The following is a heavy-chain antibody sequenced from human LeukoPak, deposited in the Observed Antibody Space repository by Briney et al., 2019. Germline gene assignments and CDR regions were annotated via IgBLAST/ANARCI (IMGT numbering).Heavy chain of an antibody. J-gene: IGHJ5*02. V-gene: IGHV4-4*07. Sequence: SETLSLTCTVSGGSISSYYWSWIRQPAGKGLEWIGRIYRSGSSNYNPSLKSRVTTSVDTSKNQFSLNLTSVTAADTAVYYCARERGVAMADCSGGSCYRSLDPWGQGTLVTVSS. CDR3: ARERGVAMADCSGGSCYRSLDP. D-gene: IGHD2-15*01. CDR1: GGSISSYY. CDR2: IYRSGSS.